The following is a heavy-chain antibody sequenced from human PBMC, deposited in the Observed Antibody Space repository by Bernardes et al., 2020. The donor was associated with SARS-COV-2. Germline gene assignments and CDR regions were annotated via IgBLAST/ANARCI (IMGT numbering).Heavy chain of an antibody. J-gene: IGHJ6*02. V-gene: IGHV1-3*01. Sequence: ASVKVSCRASGYTFTSYAMHWVRQAPGQRLEWMGWINAGNGNTKYSQKFQGRVTITRDTSASTAYMELSSLRSEDTAVYYCAGTPGESSSRFPWERWVDGMDVWGQGTTVTVSS. CDR1: GYTFTSYA. CDR3: AGTPGESSSRFPWERWVDGMDV. CDR2: INAGNGNT. D-gene: IGHD6-13*01.